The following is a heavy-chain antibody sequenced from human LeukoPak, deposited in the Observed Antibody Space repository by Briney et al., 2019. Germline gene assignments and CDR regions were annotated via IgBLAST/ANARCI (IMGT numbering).Heavy chain of an antibody. CDR1: GFTFSSYG. CDR2: ISYDGSNK. CDR3: ARPQAGVRGVTFELVGYYYYYGMDV. D-gene: IGHD3-10*01. Sequence: GGSLRLSCAASGFTFSSYGMHWVRQAPGKGLEWVAVISYDGSNKYYADSVKGRFTISRDNSKNTLYLQMNSLRAEDTAVYYCARPQAGVRGVTFELVGYYYYYGMDVWGQGTTVTVSS. V-gene: IGHV3-30*19. J-gene: IGHJ6*02.